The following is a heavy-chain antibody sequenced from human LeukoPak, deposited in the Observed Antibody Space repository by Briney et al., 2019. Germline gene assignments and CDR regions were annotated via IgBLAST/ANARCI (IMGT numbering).Heavy chain of an antibody. CDR2: INPNGGST. CDR1: GYIFTTYH. V-gene: IGHV1-46*01. Sequence: ASVTVSFKASGYIFTTYHMHWVRQAPGQGLEWVGIINPNGGSTSYAQRFQGRVTMTRDTSISTAYMELSRLRSDDTAVYYCARAAAGTRSAFDIWGQGTMVTVSS. D-gene: IGHD6-13*01. J-gene: IGHJ3*02. CDR3: ARAAAGTRSAFDI.